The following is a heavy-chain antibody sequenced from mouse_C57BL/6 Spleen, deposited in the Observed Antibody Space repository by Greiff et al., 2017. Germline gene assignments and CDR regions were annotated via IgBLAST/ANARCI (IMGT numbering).Heavy chain of an antibody. Sequence: VQLQQSGPELVKPGASVKISCKASGYTFTDYYMNWVKQSHGKSLEWIGDLNPNNGGTSYNQKFKGKATLTLDKSSSTADMELRSLTSEDTAVYYCARSGASQAPFAYWGQGTLVTVSA. CDR1: GYTFTDYY. V-gene: IGHV1-26*01. D-gene: IGHD3-2*02. J-gene: IGHJ3*01. CDR3: ARSGASQAPFAY. CDR2: LNPNNGGT.